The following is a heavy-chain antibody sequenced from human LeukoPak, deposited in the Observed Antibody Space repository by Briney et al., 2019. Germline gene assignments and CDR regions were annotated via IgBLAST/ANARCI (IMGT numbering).Heavy chain of an antibody. CDR1: AFTFNTYW. Sequence: GGSLRLSCVASAFTFNTYWMHWVRQAPGKGLEWVSSIDPSSTYIYYADSVKGRFTISRDNAQNSLYLQMNSLRAEDTAVYYCTRGSYGDYEYWGQGTLVTVSS. CDR2: IDPSSTYI. CDR3: TRGSYGDYEY. V-gene: IGHV3-21*01. J-gene: IGHJ4*02. D-gene: IGHD4-17*01.